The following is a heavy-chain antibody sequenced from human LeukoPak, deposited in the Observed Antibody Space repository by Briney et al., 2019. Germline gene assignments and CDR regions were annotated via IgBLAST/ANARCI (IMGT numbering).Heavy chain of an antibody. D-gene: IGHD6-19*01. CDR1: GGTFSSYA. CDR3: TRGDTSGWYMDV. CDR2: IIPIFGTA. J-gene: IGHJ6*03. V-gene: IGHV1-69*13. Sequence: SVKVSCRASGGTFSSYAISWVRQAPGQGLQWMGGIIPIFGTANYAQKFQGRVTITADESTSTAYMELSSLRSEDTAVYYCTRGDTSGWYMDVWGKGTTVTVSS.